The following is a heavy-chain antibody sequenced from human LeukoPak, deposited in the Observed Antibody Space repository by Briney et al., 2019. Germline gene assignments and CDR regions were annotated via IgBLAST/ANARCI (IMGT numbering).Heavy chain of an antibody. CDR2: ISGSGGST. Sequence: GGSLRLSCAASGFTLSSYAMSWVRQAPGKGLEWVSAISGSGGSTYYADSVKGRFTISRDNSKNTLYLQMNSLRAEDTAVYYCAKGTGIAVAGTVGYWDQGTLVTVSS. CDR3: AKGTGIAVAGTVGY. D-gene: IGHD6-19*01. J-gene: IGHJ4*02. V-gene: IGHV3-23*01. CDR1: GFTLSSYA.